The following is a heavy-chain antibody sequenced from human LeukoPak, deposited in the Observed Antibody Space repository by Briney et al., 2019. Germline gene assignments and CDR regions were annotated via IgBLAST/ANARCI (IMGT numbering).Heavy chain of an antibody. D-gene: IGHD2-15*01. V-gene: IGHV4-4*02. CDR3: AREGSGNFFDY. J-gene: IGHJ4*02. Sequence: TSETLSLTCTVSGGSFSSSNWWSRVRQPPGKGLEWIGEIYHSGSTNYNPSLKSRVTISIDKSKNQFSLKLSSVTAADTAVYYCAREGSGNFFDYWGQGTLVTVSS. CDR2: IYHSGST. CDR1: GGSFSSSNW.